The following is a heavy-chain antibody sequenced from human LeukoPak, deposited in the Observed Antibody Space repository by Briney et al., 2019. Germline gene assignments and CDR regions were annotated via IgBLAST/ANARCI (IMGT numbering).Heavy chain of an antibody. CDR3: AKDILRLAMVKEWAFDY. Sequence: ASVKVSCKASGYTFTSYGISWVRQAPGQGLEWMGWISAYNGNTNYAQKLQGRVTMTTDTSTSTAYMELGSLRSDDTAVYYCAKDILRLAMVKEWAFDYWGQGTLVTVSS. CDR1: GYTFTSYG. D-gene: IGHD5-18*01. V-gene: IGHV1-18*01. CDR2: ISAYNGNT. J-gene: IGHJ4*02.